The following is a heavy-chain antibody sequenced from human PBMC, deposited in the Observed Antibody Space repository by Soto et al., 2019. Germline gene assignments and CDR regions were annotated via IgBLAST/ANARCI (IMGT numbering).Heavy chain of an antibody. D-gene: IGHD3-10*01. CDR1: GGSINSGGYY. Sequence: QVQLQESGPGLVKPAQTLSLTCPVSGGSINSGGYYWSWFRQHPGVGLEWIGYIYYSGSTNYNPSLKSRLTISVDTSKNQFSLELSSVTAADTAVYYCARDGGYGSGSYRFDYWGQGTLVTVSS. CDR3: ARDGGYGSGSYRFDY. J-gene: IGHJ4*02. CDR2: IYYSGST. V-gene: IGHV4-31*03.